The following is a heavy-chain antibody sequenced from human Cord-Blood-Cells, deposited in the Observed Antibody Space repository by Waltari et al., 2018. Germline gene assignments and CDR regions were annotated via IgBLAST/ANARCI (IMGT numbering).Heavy chain of an antibody. CDR1: GGSISSGGYS. Sequence: QVQLQESGPGLVKPSQTLSLTCTVSGGSISSGGYSWSWLRQHPGKGLEWIGYIYYRGSTYYNPSLKSRVTISVDTSKNQFSLKLSSVTAADTAVYYCARRYSSSWFDYWGQGTLVTVSS. J-gene: IGHJ4*02. D-gene: IGHD6-13*01. V-gene: IGHV4-31*03. CDR2: IYYRGST. CDR3: ARRYSSSWFDY.